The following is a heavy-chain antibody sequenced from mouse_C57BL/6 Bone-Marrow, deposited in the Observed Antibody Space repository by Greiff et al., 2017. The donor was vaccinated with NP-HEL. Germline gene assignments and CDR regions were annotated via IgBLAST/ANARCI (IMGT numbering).Heavy chain of an antibody. D-gene: IGHD4-1*01. CDR3: ARPLLGRGFYFDY. CDR2: ISSGSSTI. CDR1: GFTFSDYG. Sequence: EVQLVESGGGLVKPGGSLKLSCAASGFTFSDYGMHWVRQAPEKGLEWVAYISSGSSTIYYADTVKGRFTISRDNAKNTLFLQMTSLRSEDTAMYYCARPLLGRGFYFDYWGQGTTLTVSS. J-gene: IGHJ2*01. V-gene: IGHV5-17*01.